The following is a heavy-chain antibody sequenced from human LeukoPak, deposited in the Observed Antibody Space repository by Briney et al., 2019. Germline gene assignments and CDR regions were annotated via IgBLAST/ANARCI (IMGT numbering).Heavy chain of an antibody. V-gene: IGHV7-4-1*02. Sequence: ASVKVSCKASGYTLTNYPMNWVRQAPGQGLEWMGWINTNTGNPTYAQGFTGRFVFSLDTSVSTAYLQINSLKAEDTAVYYCARDPVGSHGAFDIWAKGQWSPSLQ. D-gene: IGHD6-13*01. CDR1: GYTLTNYP. CDR2: INTNTGNP. CDR3: ARDPVGSHGAFDI. J-gene: IGHJ3*02.